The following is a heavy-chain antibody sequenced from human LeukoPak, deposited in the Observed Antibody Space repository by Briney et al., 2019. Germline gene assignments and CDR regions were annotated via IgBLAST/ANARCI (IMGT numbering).Heavy chain of an antibody. J-gene: IGHJ4*02. V-gene: IGHV3-11*05. Sequence: GGSLRLSCAASGFTFSDYYMSWIRQAPGKGLEWVSYISSSSSYTNYADSVKGRFTISRDNAKNSLYLQMNGLRAEDTAVYYCARADGYNSPFDYWGQGTLVTVSS. CDR2: ISSSSSYT. D-gene: IGHD5-24*01. CDR1: GFTFSDYY. CDR3: ARADGYNSPFDY.